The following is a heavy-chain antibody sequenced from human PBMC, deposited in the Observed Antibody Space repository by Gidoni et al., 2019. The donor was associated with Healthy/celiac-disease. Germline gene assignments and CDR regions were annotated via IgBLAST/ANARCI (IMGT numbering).Heavy chain of an antibody. D-gene: IGHD1-1*01. J-gene: IGHJ6*02. CDR1: GFTFDDDA. V-gene: IGHV3-9*01. CDR3: AKDLRETDYYGMDV. CDR2: ISWNSGSI. Sequence: EVQLVESGGGLVQPGRSLRLSCAASGFTFDDDAMHWVRQAPGKGLEWVSGISWNSGSIGYADSVKGRFTISRDNAKNSLYLQMNSLRAEDTALYYCAKDLRETDYYGMDVWGQGTTVTVSS.